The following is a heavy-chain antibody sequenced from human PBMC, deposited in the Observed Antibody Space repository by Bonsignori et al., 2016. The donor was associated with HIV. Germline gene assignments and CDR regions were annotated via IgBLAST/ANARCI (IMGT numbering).Heavy chain of an antibody. D-gene: IGHD5-24*01. CDR3: AREMPTILRSYYFDY. CDR2: INHSGST. Sequence: SQTLSLTCAVYGGSFSGYYWSWIRQPPGKGLEWIGEINHSGSTNYNPSLKSRVTISVDTSKNQFSLKLSSVTAADTAVYYCAREMPTILRSYYFDYWGQGNLVTVSS. V-gene: IGHV4-34*01. CDR1: GGSFSGYY. J-gene: IGHJ4*02.